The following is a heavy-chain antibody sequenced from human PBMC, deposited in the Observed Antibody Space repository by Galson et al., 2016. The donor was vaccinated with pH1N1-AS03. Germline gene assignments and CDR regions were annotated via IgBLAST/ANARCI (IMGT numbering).Heavy chain of an antibody. Sequence: QSGAEVKKPGESLKISCKGFGYNFTKSWIGWVRQMPGKGLEWMGIIYPDDSDTRYSPSFQGQVTFLVDKSISTAYLQWRSLKASDTATYYCARSDNKVYFDVWGQGTLVTVSS. D-gene: IGHD1-1*01. CDR1: GYNFTKSW. J-gene: IGHJ4*01. CDR3: ARSDNKVYFDV. CDR2: IYPDDSDT. V-gene: IGHV5-51*01.